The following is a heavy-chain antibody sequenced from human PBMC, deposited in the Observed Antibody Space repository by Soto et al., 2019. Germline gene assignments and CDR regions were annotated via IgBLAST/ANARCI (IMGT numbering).Heavy chain of an antibody. Sequence: HTGVACRCTFLGYGMNMESQAPGKGLEWVAVISYDGSNKYYADSVKGRFTISRDNSKNTLYLQMNSLSAEDTAVYFCARDGLVVPTAMERGDRYYMDGWGKGTTVTVSS. CDR2: ISYDGSNK. CDR1: RCTFLGYG. CDR3: ARDGLVVPTAMERGDRYYMDG. V-gene: IGHV3-33*05. J-gene: IGHJ6*03. D-gene: IGHD2-2*01.